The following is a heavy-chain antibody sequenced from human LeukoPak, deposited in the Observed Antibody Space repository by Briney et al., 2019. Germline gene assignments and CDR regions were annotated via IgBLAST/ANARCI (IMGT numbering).Heavy chain of an antibody. CDR1: GGSISSYY. Sequence: SETLSLTCTVPGGSISSYYWSWIRQPAGKGLEWIGRIYTSGSTNYNPSLKSRVTVSVDTSKNQISLRLSSVTAADTAVYFCEREAISRRAFDVWGQGTMVTVSS. V-gene: IGHV4-4*07. D-gene: IGHD3-3*01. J-gene: IGHJ3*01. CDR3: EREAISRRAFDV. CDR2: IYTSGST.